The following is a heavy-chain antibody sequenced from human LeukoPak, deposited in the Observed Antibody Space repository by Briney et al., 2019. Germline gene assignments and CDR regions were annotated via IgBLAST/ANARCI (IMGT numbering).Heavy chain of an antibody. CDR1: GYTFTGYY. CDR2: INPNSGGT. Sequence: ASVKVSRKASGYTFTGYYMHWVRQAPGQGLEWMGWINPNSGGTNYAQKFQGRVTMTRDTSISTAYMELSRLRSDDTAVYYCARDRFWSGFSWFDPWGQGTLVTVSS. D-gene: IGHD3-3*01. J-gene: IGHJ5*02. V-gene: IGHV1-2*02. CDR3: ARDRFWSGFSWFDP.